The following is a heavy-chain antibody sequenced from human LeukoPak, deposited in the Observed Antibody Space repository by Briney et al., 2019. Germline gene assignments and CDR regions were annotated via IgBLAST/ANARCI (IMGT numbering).Heavy chain of an antibody. CDR3: AKGDRYYYYGMDV. V-gene: IGHV3-23*01. CDR1: GFTFSSYA. J-gene: IGHJ6*02. CDR2: TSGSGGST. Sequence: GGSLRLSCAASGFTFSSYAMSWVRQAPGKGLEWVSATSGSGGSTYYADSVKGRFTISRDNSKNTLYLQMNSLRAEDTAVYYCAKGDRYYYYGMDVWGQGTTVTVSS.